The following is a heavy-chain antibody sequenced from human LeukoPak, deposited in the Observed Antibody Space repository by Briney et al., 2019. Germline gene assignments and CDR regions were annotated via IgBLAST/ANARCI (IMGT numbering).Heavy chain of an antibody. CDR1: GGSISSYY. D-gene: IGHD5-12*01. J-gene: IGHJ5*02. Sequence: SETLSLTCTVSGGSISSYYWSWIRQPPGKGLEWIGYIYYSGSTNYSPSLKSRVTISVDTSKNQFSLKLSSVTAADTAVYYCATGSGYINWFDPWGQGTLVTVSS. CDR2: IYYSGST. V-gene: IGHV4-59*01. CDR3: ATGSGYINWFDP.